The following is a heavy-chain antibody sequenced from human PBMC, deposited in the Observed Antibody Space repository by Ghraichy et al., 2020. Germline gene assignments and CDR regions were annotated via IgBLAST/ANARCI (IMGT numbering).Heavy chain of an antibody. CDR2: IRNKPTGYTT. CDR3: ARDYAESGAYFDY. J-gene: IGHJ4*02. Sequence: GGSLRLSCVASGFTFSVHYMDWVRQAPGKGLEWVGRIRNKPTGYTTEYAASVKGRFTISRDDSKNSLYLQMNSLKTEDTAMYYCARDYAESGAYFDYWGQGTPVTVAS. CDR1: GFTFSVHY. D-gene: IGHD3-10*01. V-gene: IGHV3-72*01.